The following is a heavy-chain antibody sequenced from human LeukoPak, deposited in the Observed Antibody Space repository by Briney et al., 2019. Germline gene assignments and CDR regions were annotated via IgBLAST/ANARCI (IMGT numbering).Heavy chain of an antibody. J-gene: IGHJ6*02. V-gene: IGHV3-21*01. D-gene: IGHD2-8*01. CDR3: ARVLTEYCTNGVCPNPYYYYYGMDV. CDR1: GFTFSSYS. CDR2: ISSSSSYI. Sequence: SGGSLRLSCAASGFTFSSYSMNWVRQAPGKGLEWVSSISSSSSYIYYADSAKGRFTISRDNAKNSLYLQMNSLRAEDTAVYYCARVLTEYCTNGVCPNPYYYYYGMDVWGQGTTVTVSS.